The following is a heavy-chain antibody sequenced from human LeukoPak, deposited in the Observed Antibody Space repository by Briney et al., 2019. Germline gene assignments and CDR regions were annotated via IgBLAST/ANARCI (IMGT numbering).Heavy chain of an antibody. CDR2: IYTSGST. CDR3: ARAARITIFGVVIPLDAFDI. CDR1: GGSISTFY. Sequence: SSETLSLTCAVSGGSISTFYWSWLRQPAGKGLEWIGRIYTSGSTNYNPSLKSRVTMSVDTSKNQFSLKLSSVTAADTAVYYCARAARITIFGVVIPLDAFDIWGQGTMVTVSS. V-gene: IGHV4-4*07. D-gene: IGHD3-3*01. J-gene: IGHJ3*02.